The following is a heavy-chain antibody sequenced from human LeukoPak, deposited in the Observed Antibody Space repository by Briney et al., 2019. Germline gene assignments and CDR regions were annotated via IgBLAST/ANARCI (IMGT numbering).Heavy chain of an antibody. CDR2: IKQDGSEK. J-gene: IGHJ4*02. CDR3: ARDNGVWGSYRYTIYFDY. Sequence: GGSLRLSCAASGFTFSSYWMSWVRQAPGKGLEWVANIKQDGSEKYYVDSVEGRFTIPRDNAQNSLYLQMNRLRAEDTAVYYCARDNGVWGSYRYTIYFDYWGQGTLVTVSS. V-gene: IGHV3-7*04. D-gene: IGHD3-16*02. CDR1: GFTFSSYW.